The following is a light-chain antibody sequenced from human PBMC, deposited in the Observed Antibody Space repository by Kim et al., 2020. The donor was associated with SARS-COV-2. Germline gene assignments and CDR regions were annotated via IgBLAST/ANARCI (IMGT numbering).Light chain of an antibody. Sequence: QSFTISCTRTSSDVGGYNYVSWYQQHPGKAPKLMIYNVSERPSGVSNRFAGYKSGSTASLTISGLQAEDWADYYCSSYTSSSTLVFGGGTQLTVL. CDR3: SSYTSSSTLV. CDR2: NVS. CDR1: SSDVGGYNY. V-gene: IGLV2-14*04. J-gene: IGLJ2*01.